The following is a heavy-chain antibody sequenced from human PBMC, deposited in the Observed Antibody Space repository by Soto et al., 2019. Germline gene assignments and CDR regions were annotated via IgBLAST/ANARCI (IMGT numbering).Heavy chain of an antibody. CDR1: GDTFTNYG. Sequence: ASVKVSCKASGDTFTNYGISWVRQAPGQGLEWMGWINAYNGNTNYAQKLQGRVTLTTDTSTSTAYMDLRSLSSDDTAVYYCARNGYFHDPSGPYNYFDPWGQGTLVTVSS. J-gene: IGHJ5*02. CDR3: ARNGYFHDPSGPYNYFDP. D-gene: IGHD2-15*01. CDR2: INAYNGNT. V-gene: IGHV1-18*04.